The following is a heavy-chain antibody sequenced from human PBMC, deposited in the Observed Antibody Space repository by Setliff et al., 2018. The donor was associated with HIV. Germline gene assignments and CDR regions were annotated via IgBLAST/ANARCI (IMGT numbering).Heavy chain of an antibody. CDR3: SPLRIVTYAPD. V-gene: IGHV3-73*01. Sequence: GESLKISCAASGFTFSASSLHWVRQASGKGLEWVGRIRNKANNYATAYAASVTGRFTISRDDSKNTAYLQMNSLKTEDTAVYYCSPLRIVTYAPDWGQGTLVTVSS. CDR1: GFTFSASS. J-gene: IGHJ4*02. CDR2: IRNKANNYAT. D-gene: IGHD2-2*01.